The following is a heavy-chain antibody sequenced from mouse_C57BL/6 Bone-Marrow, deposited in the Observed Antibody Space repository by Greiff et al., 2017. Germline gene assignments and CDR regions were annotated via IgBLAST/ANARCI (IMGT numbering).Heavy chain of an antibody. CDR2: IDPETGGT. D-gene: IGHD2-5*01. CDR1: GYTFTDYE. Sequence: VQLQQSGAELVRPGASVTLSCKASGYTFTDYEMHWVKQTPVHGLEWIGAIDPETGGTAYNQKFKGKAILTADKSSSTAYMELRSLTSEDSAVYYCTRSDYSNLWAMDYWGQGTSVTVSS. V-gene: IGHV1-15*01. CDR3: TRSDYSNLWAMDY. J-gene: IGHJ4*01.